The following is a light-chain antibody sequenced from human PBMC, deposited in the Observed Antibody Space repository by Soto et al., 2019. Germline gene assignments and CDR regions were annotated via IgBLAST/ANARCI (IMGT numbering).Light chain of an antibody. Sequence: QSVLTQPPSASGTPGQRVTISCSGSSSNIGSNTVNWYQQLPGTAPKLLIYSNNQRPSVVPDRFSGSKSGTSASLAISGLQSEDEADYYCAAWDDSLNVHYVFGTGTKLTVL. CDR3: AAWDDSLNVHYV. CDR2: SNN. V-gene: IGLV1-44*01. CDR1: SSNIGSNT. J-gene: IGLJ1*01.